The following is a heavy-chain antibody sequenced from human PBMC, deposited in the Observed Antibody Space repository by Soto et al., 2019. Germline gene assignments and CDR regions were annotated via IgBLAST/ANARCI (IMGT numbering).Heavy chain of an antibody. CDR1: GFTFSSYS. CDR3: ARDPYNWNDHLYYYGMDV. CDR2: ISSSGSTI. Sequence: GGSLRLSCAASGFTFSSYSMNWVSQAPGKGLEWVSYISSSGSTIYYADSVKGRFNISRDNAKNSLYLQMNSLRDEDTAVYYCARDPYNWNDHLYYYGMDVWGQGTTVTVSS. D-gene: IGHD1-20*01. J-gene: IGHJ6*02. V-gene: IGHV3-48*02.